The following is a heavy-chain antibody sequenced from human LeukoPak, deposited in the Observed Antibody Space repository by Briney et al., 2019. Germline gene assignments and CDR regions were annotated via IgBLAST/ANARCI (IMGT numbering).Heavy chain of an antibody. CDR2: INPNSGGT. V-gene: IGHV1-2*02. J-gene: IGHJ4*02. CDR3: AMDTAMVSFDY. CDR1: GYTFTGYY. D-gene: IGHD5-18*01. Sequence: ASVKVSCKASGYTFTGYYMHWVRQSPGQGLEWMGWINPNSGGTNYAQKCQGRVTMTRDTSISTAYMELSMLRSDDTAVYYCAMDTAMVSFDYWGQGTLATVSS.